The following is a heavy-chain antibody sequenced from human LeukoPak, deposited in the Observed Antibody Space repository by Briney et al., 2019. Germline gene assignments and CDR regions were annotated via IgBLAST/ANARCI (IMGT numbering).Heavy chain of an antibody. Sequence: PGGSLRLSCAASGFTFSSYTMNWVRQAPGKGLEWVSYISSSGSTIYYADSVKGRFTISRDNAKNSLYLQMNSLRAEDTAVYYCARAGGAYGSGSYTYYFDYWGQGTLVTVSS. CDR3: ARAGGAYGSGSYTYYFDY. CDR2: ISSSGSTI. J-gene: IGHJ4*02. D-gene: IGHD3-10*01. CDR1: GFTFSSYT. V-gene: IGHV3-48*03.